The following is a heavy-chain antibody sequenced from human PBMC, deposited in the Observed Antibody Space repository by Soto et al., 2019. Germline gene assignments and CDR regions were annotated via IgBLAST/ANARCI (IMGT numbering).Heavy chain of an antibody. J-gene: IGHJ6*01. Sequence: QVQLVESGGGVGQPGRSLRLSCAASGFTFSSYGMHWVRQAPGKGLERVAVISYDGSNKYYADSVKGLFTISRDNSKNTLKQQMNSLRAEDKAVYYCGKDLLWPERSYNGMDVWGQGTTVTVSS. D-gene: IGHD3-10*01. CDR2: ISYDGSNK. V-gene: IGHV3-30*18. CDR3: GKDLLWPERSYNGMDV. CDR1: GFTFSSYG.